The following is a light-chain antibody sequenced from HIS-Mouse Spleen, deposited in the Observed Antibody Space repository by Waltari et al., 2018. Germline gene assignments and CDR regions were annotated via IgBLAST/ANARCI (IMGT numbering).Light chain of an antibody. CDR1: SSDVGSYNL. Sequence: QSALTQPASVSGSPGQSITISCTGTSSDVGSYNLVSWYQQHPGQAPKLMIDEGSKRPSGVSNRFSGSKSGNTASLTISGLQAEDEADYYCCSYAGSSTWVFGGGTKLTVL. CDR2: EGS. CDR3: CSYAGSSTWV. V-gene: IGLV2-23*01. J-gene: IGLJ2*01.